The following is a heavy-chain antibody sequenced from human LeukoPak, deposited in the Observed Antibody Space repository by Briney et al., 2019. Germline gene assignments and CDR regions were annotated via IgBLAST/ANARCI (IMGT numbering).Heavy chain of an antibody. V-gene: IGHV4-34*01. CDR1: GGSFSGYY. J-gene: IGHJ4*02. CDR2: INHSGST. CDR3: ARGWRIAAA. D-gene: IGHD6-13*01. Sequence: SETLSLTCAVYGGSFSGYYWSWIRQPPGKGLEWIGEINHSGSTNYNPSLKSRVTISVDTSKNQFSLKLSSVTAADTAVYYCARGWRIAAAWGQGTLVTVSS.